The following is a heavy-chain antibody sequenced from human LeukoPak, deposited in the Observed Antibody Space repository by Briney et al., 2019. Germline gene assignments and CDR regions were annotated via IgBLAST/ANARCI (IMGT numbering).Heavy chain of an antibody. CDR2: IYHSGST. CDR3: ARGGVEMAFFDY. CDR1: GYSISSGYY. D-gene: IGHD5-24*01. V-gene: IGHV4-38-2*02. Sequence: SETLSLTCTVSGYSISSGYYWGWIRQPPGKGLEWIGSIYHSGSTYYNPSLKSRVTISVDTSKNQFSLKLSSVTAADTAVYYCARGGVEMAFFDYWGQGTLVTVSS. J-gene: IGHJ4*02.